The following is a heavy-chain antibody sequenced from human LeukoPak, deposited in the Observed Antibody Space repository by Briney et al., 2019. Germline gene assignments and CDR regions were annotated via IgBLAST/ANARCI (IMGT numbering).Heavy chain of an antibody. D-gene: IGHD5-24*01. V-gene: IGHV5-51*01. CDR3: ARASRDGYNQNFDH. CDR2: IYPGGSET. Sequence: ESLKISCKGLGYRLSSHWNARVRPRPGKGLERLGIIYPGGSETRYDPSFQGQVTISADRSTSTAYLQWSSLRASDTAMYYCARASRDGYNQNFDHWGQGTLVSVSS. J-gene: IGHJ4*02. CDR1: GYRLSSHW.